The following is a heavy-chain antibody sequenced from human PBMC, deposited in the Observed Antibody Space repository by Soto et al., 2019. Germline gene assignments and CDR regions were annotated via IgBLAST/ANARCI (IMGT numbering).Heavy chain of an antibody. CDR1: GYTFTSYG. J-gene: IGHJ4*02. Sequence: ASVKVSCKASGYTFTSYGISWVRQAPGQGLEWMGWISAYNGNTNYAQKLQGRVTMTTDTSTSTAYMELRSLRSDDTAVYYCERDHSPFVLLVYAIYWGKGTLVTVSS. V-gene: IGHV1-18*01. CDR2: ISAYNGNT. CDR3: ERDHSPFVLLVYAIY. D-gene: IGHD2-8*01.